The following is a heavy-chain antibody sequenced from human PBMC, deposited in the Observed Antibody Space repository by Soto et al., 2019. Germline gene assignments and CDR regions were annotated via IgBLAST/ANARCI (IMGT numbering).Heavy chain of an antibody. CDR3: ARYIPGVRYYGMDV. V-gene: IGHV3-23*01. Sequence: GGSLRLSCAASGFTFSSYAMKWVRQAPGKGLEWVSLIGESGTPTYYADSVKGRFTISRDNSGNTLFLEMYSLRAEDTAVYYCARYIPGVRYYGMDVGGQGTRVTVSS. CDR2: IGESGTPT. J-gene: IGHJ6*02. CDR1: GFTFSSYA. D-gene: IGHD5-18*01.